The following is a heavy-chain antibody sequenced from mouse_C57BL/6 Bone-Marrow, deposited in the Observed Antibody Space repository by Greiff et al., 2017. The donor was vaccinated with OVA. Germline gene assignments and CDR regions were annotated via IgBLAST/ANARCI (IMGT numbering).Heavy chain of an antibody. CDR3: TRGSYDGYYYFDY. CDR1: GFTFSSYA. V-gene: IGHV5-9-1*02. J-gene: IGHJ2*01. CDR2: ISSGGDYI. Sequence: EVQVVESGGGLVKPGGSLKLSCAASGFTFSSYAMSWVRQTPEKRLEWVAYISSGGDYIYYADTVKGRFTISRDNARNTLYLQMSRLKSEDTAMYYCTRGSYDGYYYFDYWGQGTTLTVSS. D-gene: IGHD2-3*01.